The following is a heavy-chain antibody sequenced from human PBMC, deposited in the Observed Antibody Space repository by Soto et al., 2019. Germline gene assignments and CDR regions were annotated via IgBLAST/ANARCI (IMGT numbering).Heavy chain of an antibody. CDR1: GFSLTTRGVG. Sequence: QITLKESGPTLVKPTQTLTLTCTFSGFSLTTRGVGVGWIRQPPGKALECLALIYWDDDKRYSPSLQSRRSVTKETARNQVVLTMTNVDPVDTATYYCAHIPNYYQYDWFDPWGQGTLVSVSS. V-gene: IGHV2-5*02. D-gene: IGHD3-16*01. J-gene: IGHJ5*02. CDR3: AHIPNYYQYDWFDP. CDR2: IYWDDDK.